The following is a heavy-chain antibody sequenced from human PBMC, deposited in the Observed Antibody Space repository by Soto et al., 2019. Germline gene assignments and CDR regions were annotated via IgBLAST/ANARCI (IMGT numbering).Heavy chain of an antibody. Sequence: PGGSLRLSCAASGFTFDDYAMHWVRQSPGKGLEWVSGISWNSGNIAYADSVKGRFTISRDTAKNSLYLQMTSLRAEDTALYYCANDVYDFWSGYYPRGHFDSWGQGTLVTVSS. D-gene: IGHD3-3*01. CDR3: ANDVYDFWSGYYPRGHFDS. J-gene: IGHJ4*02. CDR1: GFTFDDYA. V-gene: IGHV3-9*01. CDR2: ISWNSGNI.